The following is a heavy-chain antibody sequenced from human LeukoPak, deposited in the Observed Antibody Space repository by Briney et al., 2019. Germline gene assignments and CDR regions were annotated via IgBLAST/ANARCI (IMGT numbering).Heavy chain of an antibody. CDR2: IYTSGST. D-gene: IGHD2/OR15-2a*01. J-gene: IGHJ3*02. CDR3: ARFAVYGPDI. CDR1: GGSISSGSYY. Sequence: PSETLSLTCTVSGGSISSGSYYWSWIRQPAGKGLEWIGRIYTSGSTNYNPSLKSRVTISVGTSKNQFSLKLSSVTAADTAVYYCARFAVYGPDIWGQGTMVTVSS. V-gene: IGHV4-61*02.